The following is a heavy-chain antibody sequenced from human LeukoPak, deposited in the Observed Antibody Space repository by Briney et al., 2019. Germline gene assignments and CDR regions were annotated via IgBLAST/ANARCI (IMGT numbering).Heavy chain of an antibody. CDR1: GGSISSYY. Sequence: SETLSLTCTVSGGSISSYYWSWIRQPPGKGLEWIGYIYYSGSTNYNPSLKSRVTISVDTSKNQFSLKLSSVTAADTAVYYCARGAAAGYYFDYWGQGTLVTVSS. CDR2: IYYSGST. V-gene: IGHV4-59*01. J-gene: IGHJ4*02. CDR3: ARGAAAGYYFDY. D-gene: IGHD6-13*01.